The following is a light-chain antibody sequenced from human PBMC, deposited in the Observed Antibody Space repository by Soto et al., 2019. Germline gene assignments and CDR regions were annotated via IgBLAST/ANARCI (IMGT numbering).Light chain of an antibody. CDR1: QSIVRN. CDR2: TAS. Sequence: IQMTQSPSSLSASVGDRVTITCRASQSIVRNLNWYQQKPGKAPELLIYTASNLESGVPSRFSGSGSGTDFALTISSLQPEDSATYYCLHDYSYPRTFGQGTKVDIK. V-gene: IGKV1-39*01. J-gene: IGKJ1*01. CDR3: LHDYSYPRT.